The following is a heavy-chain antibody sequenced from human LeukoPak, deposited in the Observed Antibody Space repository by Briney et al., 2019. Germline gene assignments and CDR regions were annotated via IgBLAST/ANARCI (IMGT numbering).Heavy chain of an antibody. CDR2: ISSSSSYI. CDR1: GFTFSDYY. Sequence: GGSLRLSCAASGFTFSDYYMSWIRQAPGKGLEWVSSISSSSSYIYYADSVKGRFTISRDNAKNSLYLQMNSLRDEDTAVYYCARVGDGVATGFDYWGQGTLVTVSS. J-gene: IGHJ4*02. CDR3: ARVGDGVATGFDY. D-gene: IGHD5-12*01. V-gene: IGHV3-11*06.